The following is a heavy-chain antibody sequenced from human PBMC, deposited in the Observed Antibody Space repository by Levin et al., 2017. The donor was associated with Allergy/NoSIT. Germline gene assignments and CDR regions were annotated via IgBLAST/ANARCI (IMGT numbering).Heavy chain of an antibody. Sequence: ASVKVSCKASGYTFTGYYMHWVRQAPGQGLEWMGWINPNSGGTNYAQKFQGRVTMTRDTSISTAYMELSRLRSDDTAVYYCARDWGTAMVLWYFDYWGQGTLVTVSS. CDR1: GYTFTGYY. V-gene: IGHV1-2*02. J-gene: IGHJ4*02. CDR2: INPNSGGT. D-gene: IGHD5-18*01. CDR3: ARDWGTAMVLWYFDY.